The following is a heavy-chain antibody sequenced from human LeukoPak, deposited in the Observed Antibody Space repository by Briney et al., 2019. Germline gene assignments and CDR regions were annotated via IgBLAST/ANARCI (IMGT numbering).Heavy chain of an antibody. CDR1: GGSHSSSSYY. CDR3: ARLGATDAFDI. V-gene: IGHV4-39*01. CDR2: IHYSGST. Sequence: SDTLSLTRTVSGGSHSSSSYYCGWIRQPPGKGLEWLGTIHYSGSTYYNPSLKSRVTISVDTSKNQFCLKLSSVTAADTAVYYCARLGATDAFDIWGQGTMVTVSS. D-gene: IGHD1-26*01. J-gene: IGHJ3*02.